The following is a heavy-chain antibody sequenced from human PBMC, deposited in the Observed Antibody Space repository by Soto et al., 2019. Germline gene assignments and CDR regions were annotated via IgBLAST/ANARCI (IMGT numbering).Heavy chain of an antibody. J-gene: IGHJ4*02. V-gene: IGHV3-30-3*01. CDR2: ISYDGNNK. Sequence: GGSLRLSCAASGLSFSSYAMHWVRHAPGKGLEWVAVISYDGNNKYYADSVKGRFTISRDNSMNTLYLQMNSLRADDTAVYYCARDRRHLVVVPAALRRGYYFDYWGQGTLVTVSS. CDR3: ARDRRHLVVVPAALRRGYYFDY. D-gene: IGHD2-2*01. CDR1: GLSFSSYA.